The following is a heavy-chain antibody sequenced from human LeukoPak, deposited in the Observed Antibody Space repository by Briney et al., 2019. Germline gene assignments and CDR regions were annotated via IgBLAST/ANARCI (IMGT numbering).Heavy chain of an antibody. V-gene: IGHV3-23*01. D-gene: IGHD4-17*01. CDR2: ITGSHGRS. Sequence: GGSLRLSCAASGFTFSSFAITWVRQAPGKGLEWVSSITGSHGRSYNTDSVKGRFTISRDNSQNTLYLQMNNLRAEDTAFYYCTKDPNGDYVGAFDPWGQGTLVTVSS. CDR3: TKDPNGDYVGAFDP. CDR1: GFTFSSFA. J-gene: IGHJ5*02.